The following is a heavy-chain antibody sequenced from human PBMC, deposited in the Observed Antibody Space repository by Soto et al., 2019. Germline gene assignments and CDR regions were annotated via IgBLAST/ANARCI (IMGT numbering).Heavy chain of an antibody. CDR1: GFTFSSYW. V-gene: IGHV3-7*01. D-gene: IGHD5-12*01. CDR2: IKQDGSEK. J-gene: IGHJ4*02. Sequence: GGSLGLSCAASGFTFSSYWMTWFRQAPGKGLEWVANIKQDGSEKYYVDSVKGRFTISRDNAKNSLYLQMNSLGAEDTAVYYCARDNIGWLRLRGHLDYWGQGTLVTVSS. CDR3: ARDNIGWLRLRGHLDY.